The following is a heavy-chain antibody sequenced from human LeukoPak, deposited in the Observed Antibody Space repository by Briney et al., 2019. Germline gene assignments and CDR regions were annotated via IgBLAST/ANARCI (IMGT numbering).Heavy chain of an antibody. V-gene: IGHV3-48*02. Sequence: GRSLRPSCAAAGFIVTSYSMNSVRHAPGNWMELLTYISSTSTNIYYVDSVKGRFTISRDNAKNSLYLQMNSLRDEDTAVYYCARETYWGSSGKGFDCWGQGTLVTASS. J-gene: IGHJ4*02. D-gene: IGHD7-27*01. CDR1: GFIVTSYS. CDR2: ISSTSTNI. CDR3: ARETYWGSSGKGFDC.